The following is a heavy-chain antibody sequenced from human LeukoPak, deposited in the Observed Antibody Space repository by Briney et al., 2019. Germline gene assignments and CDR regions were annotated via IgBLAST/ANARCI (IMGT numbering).Heavy chain of an antibody. V-gene: IGHV3-20*04. Sequence: GGSLRLSCAASGFIFDDYGMTWVCQGPGKGLEWVSGINWDGYSTGYADSVRGRFTISRDNAKSTLYLQMNSLRPEDTALYYCVRDLRTDYAFDSWGQGTLVTVSS. CDR2: INWDGYST. CDR3: VRDLRTDYAFDS. D-gene: IGHD4/OR15-4a*01. J-gene: IGHJ4*02. CDR1: GFIFDDYG.